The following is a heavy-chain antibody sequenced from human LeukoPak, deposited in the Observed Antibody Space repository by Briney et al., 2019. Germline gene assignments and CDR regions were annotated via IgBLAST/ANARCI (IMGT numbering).Heavy chain of an antibody. Sequence: PSETLSLTCTVSGGSIISYYWSWIRQPPGKGLEWIGYIYYSGSTNYNPSLKSRVTISVDTSKNQFSLKLSSVTAADTAVYYCARHARAAAGNYDYWGQGTLVTVSS. CDR2: IYYSGST. J-gene: IGHJ4*02. D-gene: IGHD6-13*01. CDR1: GGSIISYY. CDR3: ARHARAAAGNYDY. V-gene: IGHV4-59*08.